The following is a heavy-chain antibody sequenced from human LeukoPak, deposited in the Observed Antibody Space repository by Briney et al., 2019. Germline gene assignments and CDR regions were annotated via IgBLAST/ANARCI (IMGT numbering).Heavy chain of an antibody. V-gene: IGHV4-31*03. CDR1: GGSISSGGYY. D-gene: IGHD2-2*01. CDR3: ARDVPKKAPYGVDV. Sequence: SETLSLTCTVSGGSISSGGYYWSWIRQHPGKGLEWIGYIYYSGSTYNNPSLKGRVTISIDTSRNLFSLKLSSVTAADTAVYYCARDVPKKAPYGVDVWGPGTTVIVSS. CDR2: IYYSGST. J-gene: IGHJ6*02.